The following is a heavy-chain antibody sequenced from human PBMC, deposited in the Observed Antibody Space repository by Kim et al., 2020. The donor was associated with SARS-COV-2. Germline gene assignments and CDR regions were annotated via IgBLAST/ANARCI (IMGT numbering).Heavy chain of an antibody. Sequence: SETLSLTCTVSGGSISSYYWSWIRQPPGKGLEWIGYIYYSGSTNYNPSLKSRVTISVDTSKNQFSLKLSSVTAADTAVYYCARDGGFREFRLDYWGQGTLVTVSS. J-gene: IGHJ4*02. CDR2: IYYSGST. CDR1: GGSISSYY. D-gene: IGHD3-10*01. CDR3: ARDGGFREFRLDY. V-gene: IGHV4-59*01.